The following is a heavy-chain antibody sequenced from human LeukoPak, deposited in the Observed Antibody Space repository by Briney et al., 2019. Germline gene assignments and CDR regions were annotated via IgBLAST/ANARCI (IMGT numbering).Heavy chain of an antibody. CDR3: AKGGYYDSSGYYHGAFDI. Sequence: PGGSLRLSCAASGFTFSSYAMSWVRQAPGKGLEWVSAISGSGTSTYYADSVKGRFTIGRDNSKNPLYLQMNSRSVDGTAGYYCAKGGYYDSSGYYHGAFDIWGQGTTVTVSS. V-gene: IGHV3-23*01. D-gene: IGHD3-22*01. CDR2: ISGSGTST. CDR1: GFTFSSYA. J-gene: IGHJ3*02.